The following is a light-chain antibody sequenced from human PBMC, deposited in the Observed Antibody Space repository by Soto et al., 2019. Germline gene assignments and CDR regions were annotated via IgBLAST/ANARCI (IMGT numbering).Light chain of an antibody. V-gene: IGLV3-21*02. CDR3: QVWDSSSVV. CDR2: DDD. CDR1: NIGSKS. J-gene: IGLJ2*01. Sequence: SYELTQPPSMSVAPGQTARITCGGNNIGSKSVHWYQQKPGQAPVLVVYDDDDRPSGIPERFSGSNSGNTATLTISRVEAGDGADYYCQVWDSSSVVFGGGTKLTVL.